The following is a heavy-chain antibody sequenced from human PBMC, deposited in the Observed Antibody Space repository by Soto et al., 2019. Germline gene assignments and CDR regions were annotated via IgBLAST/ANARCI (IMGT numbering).Heavy chain of an antibody. J-gene: IGHJ4*02. CDR1: GGSFSGYY. V-gene: IGHV4-34*01. D-gene: IGHD5-18*01. CDR2: INHSGST. CDR3: ARGPYPDTAMVGYYFDY. Sequence: SQTLSLTCAVYGGSFSGYYWSWIRQPPGKGLEWIGEINHSGSTNYNPSLKSRVTISVDTSKNQFSLKLSSVTAADTAVYYCARGPYPDTAMVGYYFDYWGQGTLVTVSS.